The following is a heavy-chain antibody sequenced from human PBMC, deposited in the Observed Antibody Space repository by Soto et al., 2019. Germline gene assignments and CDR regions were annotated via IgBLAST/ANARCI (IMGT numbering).Heavy chain of an antibody. CDR2: IYYXGST. D-gene: IGHD3-10*01. Sequence: XXTLSLTCTVSCGSIISYYWSWIRQPPGKGLEWIXYIYYXGSTNYTPYLXXRVPISVXXYKNTFSLKLSSVTAADTAVYYCARVWGGAFDFWGQGTMVTVSS. J-gene: IGHJ3*01. CDR1: CGSIISYY. V-gene: IGHV4-59*01. CDR3: ARVWGGAFDF.